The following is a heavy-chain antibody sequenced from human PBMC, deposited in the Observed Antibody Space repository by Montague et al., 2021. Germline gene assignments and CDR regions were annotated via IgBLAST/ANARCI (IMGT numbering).Heavy chain of an antibody. CDR2: IYYSGSAGGTT. J-gene: IGHJ4*02. CDR3: ARGRGNSYVSFDS. V-gene: IGHV4-59*13. Sequence: SETLSLTCTVSGSSISSFYWSWIRQPPEKGLELIAYIYYSGSAGGTTNYNPSLKSRVTISVDSSKNQLSLQLTSVTTADTAVYYCARGRGNSYVSFDSWGQGTLISVS. CDR1: GSSISSFY. D-gene: IGHD5-18*01.